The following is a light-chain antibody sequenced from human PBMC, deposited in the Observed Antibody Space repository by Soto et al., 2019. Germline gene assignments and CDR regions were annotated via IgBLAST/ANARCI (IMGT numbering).Light chain of an antibody. CDR1: SSDIGGYNY. V-gene: IGLV2-14*01. CDR2: EVS. CDR3: SSFTTITTWV. Sequence: QSVLTQPASVSGSPGQSITITCTGSSSDIGGYNYVSWYQQHPDRAPKLMIYEVSHRPSGVSNRFSGSKSGNTASLTISGLQAEDEADYYCSSFTTITTWVFGGGTKLTVL. J-gene: IGLJ3*02.